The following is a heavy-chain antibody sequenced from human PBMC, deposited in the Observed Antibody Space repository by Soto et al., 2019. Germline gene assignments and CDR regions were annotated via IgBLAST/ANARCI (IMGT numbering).Heavy chain of an antibody. CDR3: ARDRDGMDV. J-gene: IGHJ6*02. Sequence: GESLKISCAASGFTFDRYSMSWVRQAPGKGLEWVSVIYSGGSTYYADSVKGRFTISRDNSKNTLYLQMNSLRAEDTAVYYCARDRDGMDVWGQGTTVTVSS. CDR1: GFTFDRYS. D-gene: IGHD3-10*01. CDR2: IYSGGST. V-gene: IGHV3-66*01.